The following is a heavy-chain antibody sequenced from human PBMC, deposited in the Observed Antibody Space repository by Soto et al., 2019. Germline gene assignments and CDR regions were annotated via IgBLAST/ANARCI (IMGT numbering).Heavy chain of an antibody. CDR3: AIIGCCSGGSGYPPFDY. CDR1: GYTFTSYD. J-gene: IGHJ4*02. CDR2: MNPNSGNT. D-gene: IGHD2-15*01. V-gene: IGHV1-8*01. Sequence: ASVKVSCKASGYTFTSYDINWVRQATAQGLEWMGWMNPNSGNTGYAQKFQGRVTMTRNTSISTAYMQLSSLRSEDTDVSYCAIIGCCSGGSGYPPFDYWGQGTLVTVSS.